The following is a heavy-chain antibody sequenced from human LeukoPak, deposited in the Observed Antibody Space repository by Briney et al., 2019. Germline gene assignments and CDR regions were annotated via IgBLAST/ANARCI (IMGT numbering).Heavy chain of an antibody. CDR2: MNPNSGNT. V-gene: IGHV1-8*01. Sequence: ASVKVSCKASGYTFTSYDINWVRQAPGQGLEWMGWMNPNSGNTAYAQKFQGRVTMTRNTSISTAYMELSSLRSEDTAVYYCARSGLPMVRGVIIKSYYYYGMDVWGQGTTVTVSS. D-gene: IGHD3-10*01. CDR1: GYTFTSYD. CDR3: ARSGLPMVRGVIIKSYYYYGMDV. J-gene: IGHJ6*02.